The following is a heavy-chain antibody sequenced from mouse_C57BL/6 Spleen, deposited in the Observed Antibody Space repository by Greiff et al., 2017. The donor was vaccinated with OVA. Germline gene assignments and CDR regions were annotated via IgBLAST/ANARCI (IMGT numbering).Heavy chain of an antibody. CDR3: ARDRDYYGSSEGYFDV. V-gene: IGHV5-16*01. CDR1: GFTFSDYY. CDR2: INYDGSST. Sequence: EVKLVESEGGLVQPGSSMKLSCTASGFTFSDYYMAWVRQVPEKGLEWVANINYDGSSTYYLDSLKSRFIISRDNAKNILYLQMSSLKSEDTATYYCARDRDYYGSSEGYFDVWGTGTTVTVSS. D-gene: IGHD1-1*01. J-gene: IGHJ1*03.